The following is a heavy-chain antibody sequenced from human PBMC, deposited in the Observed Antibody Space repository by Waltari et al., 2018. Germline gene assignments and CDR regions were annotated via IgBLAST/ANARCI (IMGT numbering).Heavy chain of an antibody. CDR2: TYYSGST. V-gene: IGHV4-39*01. D-gene: IGHD3-3*01. CDR1: GGSISSSTYY. CDR3: ARRRQRGGYDFWSGYYYWYFDL. Sequence: QLQLQESGPGLVKPSETLSLTCTVSGGSISSSTYYWGWIRQPPGKGPEWIGSTYYSGSTYYNPSLKSRVTISVDTSKNQFFLKLSSVTAADTAVYYCARRRQRGGYDFWSGYYYWYFDLWGRGTLVTVSS. J-gene: IGHJ2*01.